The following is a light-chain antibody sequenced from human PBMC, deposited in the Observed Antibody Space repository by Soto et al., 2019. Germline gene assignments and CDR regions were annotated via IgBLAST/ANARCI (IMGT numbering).Light chain of an antibody. CDR2: GAS. CDR1: QTVASNY. V-gene: IGKV3-20*01. CDR3: QQYTNSRWT. Sequence: ETVLTQSPGTLSLSPGERVTLSGRASQTVASNYFAWYQQRPGQAPRLLMNGASTRATGVPDRFSGSGSGTDFTLTISRLEPEDFAVYYCQQYTNSRWTFGQGTKVDIK. J-gene: IGKJ1*01.